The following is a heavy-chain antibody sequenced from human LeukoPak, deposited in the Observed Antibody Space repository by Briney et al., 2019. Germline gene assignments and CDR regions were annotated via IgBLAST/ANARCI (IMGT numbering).Heavy chain of an antibody. V-gene: IGHV3-21*01. Sequence: GGSLRLSCAASGFTLSSYSMNWVRQAPGKGLEWVSSISSSSSYIYYADSVKGRFTISRDNAKNSLYLQMNSLRAEDTAVYYCARGGTSRSIDYWGQGTLVTVSS. CDR3: ARGGTSRSIDY. CDR1: GFTLSSYS. D-gene: IGHD2-2*01. J-gene: IGHJ4*02. CDR2: ISSSSSYI.